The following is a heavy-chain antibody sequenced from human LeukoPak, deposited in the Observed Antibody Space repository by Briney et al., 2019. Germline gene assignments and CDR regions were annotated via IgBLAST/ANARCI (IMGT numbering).Heavy chain of an antibody. V-gene: IGHV1-69*10. D-gene: IGHD3-22*01. CDR2: IIPILGIA. Sequence: SVKVSCKASGGTFSSYAISRVRQAPGQGLEWMGGIIPILGIANYAQKFQGRVTITADKSTSTAYMELSSLRSEDTAVYYCARAGGITMIVVPNDAFDIWGQGTMVTVSS. CDR1: GGTFSSYA. J-gene: IGHJ3*02. CDR3: ARAGGITMIVVPNDAFDI.